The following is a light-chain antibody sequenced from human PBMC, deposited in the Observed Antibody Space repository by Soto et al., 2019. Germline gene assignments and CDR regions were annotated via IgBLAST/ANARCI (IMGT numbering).Light chain of an antibody. CDR1: QGISSF. Sequence: QLTLSPSSLSASVGDRVTITCRASQGISSFLAWYQQKPGKAPNLLIYGASTLQSGVPSRFSGSGSGTDFTLTIASLQPEDFATYYCQQLNSYPRTFGQGTKVEVK. CDR3: QQLNSYPRT. J-gene: IGKJ1*01. V-gene: IGKV1-9*01. CDR2: GAS.